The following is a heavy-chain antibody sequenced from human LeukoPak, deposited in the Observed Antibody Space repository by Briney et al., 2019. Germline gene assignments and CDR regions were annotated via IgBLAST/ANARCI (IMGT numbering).Heavy chain of an antibody. CDR2: ISGSGGST. V-gene: IGHV3-23*01. Sequence: GGSLRLSCAASGFTFSSYAMSWVRQAPGKGLEWVSGISGSGGSTYYADSAKGRFTISRDNSKNTVYVQMNSLRAEDTAVYYCANRPYSSSWFFDYWGQGTLVTVSS. CDR3: ANRPYSSSWFFDY. D-gene: IGHD6-13*01. J-gene: IGHJ4*02. CDR1: GFTFSSYA.